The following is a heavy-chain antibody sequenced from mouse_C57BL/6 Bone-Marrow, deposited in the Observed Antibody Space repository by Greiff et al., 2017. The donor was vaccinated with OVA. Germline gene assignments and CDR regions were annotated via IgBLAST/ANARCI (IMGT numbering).Heavy chain of an antibody. J-gene: IGHJ2*01. CDR2: INPNNGGT. V-gene: IGHV1-26*01. D-gene: IGHD2-4*01. CDR3: ARGKAYDYDEGGFGY. Sequence: EVQLQQSGPELVKPGASVKISCKASGYTFTDYYMNWVKQSHGKSLEWIGDINPNNGGTSYNQKFKGKATLTVDKSSSTAYMELRSLTSEDSAVYYCARGKAYDYDEGGFGYWGRGTALTVSS. CDR1: GYTFTDYY.